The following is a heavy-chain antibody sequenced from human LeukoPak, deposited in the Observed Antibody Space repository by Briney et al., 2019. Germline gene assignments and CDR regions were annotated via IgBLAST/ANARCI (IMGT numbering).Heavy chain of an antibody. CDR3: VRGGAENDNWRYYVEF. D-gene: IGHD1-1*01. CDR1: GDSLNSINKYY. V-gene: IGHV4-61*01. J-gene: IGHJ4*02. Sequence: SETLSLTCTLSGDSLNSINKYYWSCIRQSPGKGLEWLVYISYSGNTNYNPSLTSRATTSVDTSKNKFSLKMTFVTAADTDVYYCVRGGAENDNWRYYVEFWGQGSLVTVSS. CDR2: ISYSGNT.